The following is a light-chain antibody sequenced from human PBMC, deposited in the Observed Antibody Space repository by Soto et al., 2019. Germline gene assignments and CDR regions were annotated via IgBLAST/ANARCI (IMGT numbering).Light chain of an antibody. CDR3: QQYDNLPLSIT. V-gene: IGKV1-33*01. CDR1: QDISNY. Sequence: DIQMTQSPSSLSASVGDRVTITCPASQDISNYLNWYQQKPGKAPKLLIYDASNLETGVPSRFSGSGSGTDFTFTISSLQPEDIATYYCQQYDNLPLSITFGQGTRLEIK. CDR2: DAS. J-gene: IGKJ5*01.